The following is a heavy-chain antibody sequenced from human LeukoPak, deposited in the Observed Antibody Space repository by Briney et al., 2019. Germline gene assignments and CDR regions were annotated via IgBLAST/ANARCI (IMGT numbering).Heavy chain of an antibody. CDR1: GFTFSSYG. J-gene: IGHJ4*02. V-gene: IGHV3-30*18. Sequence: GGSLRLSCAASGFTFSSYGMHWVRKAPGKGLEWVAVISYDGSNKYYADSVKGRFTISRDNSKNTLYLQMNSLRAEDTAVYYCAKGVESDYWGQGTLVTVSS. CDR2: ISYDGSNK. CDR3: AKGVESDY.